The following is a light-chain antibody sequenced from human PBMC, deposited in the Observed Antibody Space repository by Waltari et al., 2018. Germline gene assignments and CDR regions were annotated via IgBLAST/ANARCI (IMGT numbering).Light chain of an antibody. V-gene: IGKV3-20*01. CDR1: PSVSKY. J-gene: IGKJ1*01. Sequence: EIVLTQSPGTLSLSPGERATLFCRASPSVSKYLAWYQQNPGQAPRPLIYDASTGATGIPDRFSGSGWGTDSSLTISRLEPEDFAVYYCQKYGTLPATFGQGTKVQ. CDR2: DAS. CDR3: QKYGTLPAT.